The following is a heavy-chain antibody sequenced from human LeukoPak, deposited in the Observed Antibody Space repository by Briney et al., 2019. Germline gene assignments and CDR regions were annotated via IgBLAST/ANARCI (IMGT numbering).Heavy chain of an antibody. Sequence: PGRSLRLSCAASGFTLSSYAMHWVRQAPGKGLEWVAVISYDGSNKYYADSVKGRFTISRDNSKNTLYLQMNSLRAEDTAVYYCARSLEDIVVVPFDYWGQGTLVTVSS. D-gene: IGHD2-2*01. CDR3: ARSLEDIVVVPFDY. V-gene: IGHV3-30-3*01. J-gene: IGHJ4*02. CDR1: GFTLSSYA. CDR2: ISYDGSNK.